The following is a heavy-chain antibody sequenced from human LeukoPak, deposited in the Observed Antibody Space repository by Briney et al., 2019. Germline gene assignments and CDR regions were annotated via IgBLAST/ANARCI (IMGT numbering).Heavy chain of an antibody. Sequence: GESLKISCHVSGYDFAGYWIAWVRRMPGKGLEWMGIIYPGDSHTTYSPSLQGRVTISADKSISTAYLQWSSLKASDTAMYYCARQRGYSSWGAFDIWGQGTMVTVSS. CDR2: IYPGDSHT. CDR3: ARQRGYSSWGAFDI. J-gene: IGHJ3*02. D-gene: IGHD6-13*01. V-gene: IGHV5-51*01. CDR1: GYDFAGYW.